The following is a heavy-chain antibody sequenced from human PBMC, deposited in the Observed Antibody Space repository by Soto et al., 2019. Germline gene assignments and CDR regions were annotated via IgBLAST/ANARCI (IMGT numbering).Heavy chain of an antibody. Sequence: GGSLRLSCAASGFTFSSYAMSWVRQAPGKGLEWVSAISGSGGSTYYADSVKGRFTISRDNSKNTLYLQMNSLRAEDTAVYYCAKDPGWYDFWSGHYYYGMDVWGQGTTVTVSS. D-gene: IGHD3-3*01. CDR3: AKDPGWYDFWSGHYYYGMDV. CDR2: ISGSGGST. V-gene: IGHV3-23*01. CDR1: GFTFSSYA. J-gene: IGHJ6*02.